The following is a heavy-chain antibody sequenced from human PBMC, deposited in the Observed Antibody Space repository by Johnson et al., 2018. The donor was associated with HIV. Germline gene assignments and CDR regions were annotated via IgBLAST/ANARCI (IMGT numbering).Heavy chain of an antibody. J-gene: IGHJ3*02. CDR2: INWNGGST. Sequence: QVQLVESGGGLVKPGGSLRLSCAASGFTFSDYYMSWIRQAPGKGLEWVSGINWNGGSTGYADSVKGRFTISRDSAKNSLYLQMNSLRDEDTAVYFCARGGGWKGSFDIWGQGTMVTVSS. V-gene: IGHV3-11*04. CDR1: GFTFSDYY. CDR3: ARGGGWKGSFDI. D-gene: IGHD1-1*01.